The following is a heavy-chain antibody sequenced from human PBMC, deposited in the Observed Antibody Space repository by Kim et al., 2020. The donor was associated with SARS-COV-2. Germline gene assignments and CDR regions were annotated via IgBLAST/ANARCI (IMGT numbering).Heavy chain of an antibody. CDR3: TRSAGFDY. V-gene: IGHV3-74*01. J-gene: IGHJ4*02. CDR1: GFTFNNYW. Sequence: GGSLRLSCTASGFTFNNYWMHWVRQAPGMGLVWVSRINTDGSSTTYADSVRGRFTISRDNAKNTVYLQMNSLRAEDTAMYYCTRSAGFDYWGQGTLVTVSS. CDR2: INTDGSST.